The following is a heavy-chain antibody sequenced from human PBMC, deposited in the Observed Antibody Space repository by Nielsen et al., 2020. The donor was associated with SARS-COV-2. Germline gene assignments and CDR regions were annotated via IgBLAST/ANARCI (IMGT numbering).Heavy chain of an antibody. D-gene: IGHD6-19*01. CDR3: ARDTSLFMDSSGWTPFDY. CDR2: ISSSSSYI. Sequence: GESLKISCAASGFTFSSYSMNWVRQAPGKGLEWVSSISSSSSYIYYADSVKGRFTISRDNAKNSLYLQMNSLRAEDTAVYYCARDTSLFMDSSGWTPFDYWGQGTLVTVSS. V-gene: IGHV3-21*01. CDR1: GFTFSSYS. J-gene: IGHJ4*02.